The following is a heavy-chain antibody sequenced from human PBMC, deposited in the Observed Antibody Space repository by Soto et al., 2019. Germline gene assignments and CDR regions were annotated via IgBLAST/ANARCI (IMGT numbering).Heavy chain of an antibody. CDR3: ARSTGDDYGDYGYFDY. D-gene: IGHD4-17*01. V-gene: IGHV5-51*01. CDR1: GYSFTSYW. CDR2: IYPGDSDT. Sequence: GESLKISCKGSGYSFTSYWIGWVRQMPGKGLEWMGIIYPGDSDTRYSPSFQGQVTISADKSISTAYLQWSSLKASDTAMYYCARSTGDDYGDYGYFDYWGQGTLVTVSS. J-gene: IGHJ4*02.